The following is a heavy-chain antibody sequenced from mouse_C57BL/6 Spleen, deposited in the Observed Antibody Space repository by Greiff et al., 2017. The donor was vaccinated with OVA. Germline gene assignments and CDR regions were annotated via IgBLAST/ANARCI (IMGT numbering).Heavy chain of an antibody. J-gene: IGHJ2*01. V-gene: IGHV1-81*01. CDR1: GYTFTSYG. D-gene: IGHD2-1*01. CDR2: IYPRSGNT. Sequence: QVQLQQSGAELARPGASVKLSCKASGYTFTSYGISWVKQRTGQGLEWIGEIYPRSGNTYYNEKFKGKATLTADKSSSTAYMELRSLTSEDSAVYFCAPIPLYGNYEDYFDYWGQGTTLTVSS. CDR3: APIPLYGNYEDYFDY.